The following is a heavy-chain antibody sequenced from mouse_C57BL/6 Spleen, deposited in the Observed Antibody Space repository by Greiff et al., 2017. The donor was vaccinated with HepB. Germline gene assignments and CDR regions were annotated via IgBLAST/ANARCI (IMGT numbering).Heavy chain of an antibody. CDR2: ISSGGDYI. D-gene: IGHD2-10*02. CDR1: GFTFSSYA. J-gene: IGHJ4*01. V-gene: IGHV5-9-1*02. CDR3: TRDRRGLVYYYAMDY. Sequence: EVQGVESGEGLVKPGGSLKLSCAASGFTFSSYAMSWVRQTPEKRLEWVAYISSGGDYIYYADTVKGRFTISRDNARNTLYLQMSSLKSEDTAMYYCTRDRRGLVYYYAMDYWGQGTSVTVSS.